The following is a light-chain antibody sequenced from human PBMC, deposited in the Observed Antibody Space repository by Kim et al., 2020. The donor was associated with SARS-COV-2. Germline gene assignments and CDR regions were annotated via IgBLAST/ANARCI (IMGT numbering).Light chain of an antibody. CDR2: KAS. CDR3: QQYKSYTWS. Sequence: ASVGDRVTITCRASQSISSWLAWYQQKPGKAPKHLIYKASNLESGVPSRFSGSGSGTEFTLTSSSLQPDDVGTYYCQQYKSYTWSFGQGTKVDIK. V-gene: IGKV1-5*03. CDR1: QSISSW. J-gene: IGKJ1*01.